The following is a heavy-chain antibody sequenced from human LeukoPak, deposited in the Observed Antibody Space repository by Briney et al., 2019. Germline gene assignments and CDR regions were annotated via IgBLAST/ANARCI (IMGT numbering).Heavy chain of an antibody. J-gene: IGHJ5*02. CDR2: TYYRSTWYN. D-gene: IGHD2-2*01. V-gene: IGHV6-1*01. CDR3: ARGLTQYDCFDP. CDR1: GDSVSSNSVT. Sequence: SQTLSLTCAISGDSVSSNSVTWNWIRQSPSRGLEWLGRTYYRSTWYNDYAVSVRGRITVNPDTSKNQFSLHLNSVTPEDTAVYYCARGLTQYDCFDPWGQGILVTVSS.